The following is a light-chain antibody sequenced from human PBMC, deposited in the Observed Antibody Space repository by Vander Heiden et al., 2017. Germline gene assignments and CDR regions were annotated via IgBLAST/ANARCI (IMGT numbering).Light chain of an antibody. V-gene: IGLV1-44*01. CDR2: NNK. CDR1: RPTIESNI. CDR3: AAWDDSLNGYV. Sequence: QSVLTQPPSASGAPGQRSTFACSASRPTIESNIVDWNQQLPRTAPKLLIYNNKQRPSGVPDRFSGSEYGTSASLAISGLQSEDESNYYCAAWDDSLNGYVFGTGTQVTVL. J-gene: IGLJ1*01.